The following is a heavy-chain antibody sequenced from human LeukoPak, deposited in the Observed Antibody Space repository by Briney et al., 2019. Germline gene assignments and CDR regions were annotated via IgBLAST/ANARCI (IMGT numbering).Heavy chain of an antibody. Sequence: SQTLSLTCTVCGGSISSSSYYWGWIRQPPGKGLEWIGSIYYSGSTYYNPSLKSRVTISVDTSKTQFSLKLSSVTAADTAVYYCARGTMVQGVYFDYWGQGTLVTVSS. CDR3: ARGTMVQGVYFDY. D-gene: IGHD3-10*01. J-gene: IGHJ4*02. CDR1: GGSISSSSYY. CDR2: IYYSGST. V-gene: IGHV4-39*01.